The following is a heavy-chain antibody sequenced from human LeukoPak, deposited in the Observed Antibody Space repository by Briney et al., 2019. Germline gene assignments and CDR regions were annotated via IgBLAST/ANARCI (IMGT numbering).Heavy chain of an antibody. J-gene: IGHJ6*02. V-gene: IGHV4-61*08. Sequence: SETLSLTCTVSGGSISSGGYYWSWIRQHPGKGLEWIGYIYYSGSTNYNPSLKSRVTMSVDTSKNQFSLKLSSVTAADTAVYYCARDTGRITIFGVPANFYYYYGMDVWGQGTTVTVSS. CDR2: IYYSGST. CDR3: ARDTGRITIFGVPANFYYYYGMDV. D-gene: IGHD3-3*01. CDR1: GGSISSGGYY.